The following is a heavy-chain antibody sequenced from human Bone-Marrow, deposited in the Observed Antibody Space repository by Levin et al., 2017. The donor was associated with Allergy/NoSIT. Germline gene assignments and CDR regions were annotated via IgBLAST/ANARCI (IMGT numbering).Heavy chain of an antibody. J-gene: IGHJ4*02. CDR1: GFTFRTFW. Sequence: GGSLRLSCAASGFTFRTFWMSWVRQAPGKGPEWVANIKQDGSDKYYVDSVEGRFTVSRDNAKSSLYLQMNSLRVEDTAVYYCARDHDGEDEYFDFWGQGTLVTFSS. CDR2: IKQDGSDK. V-gene: IGHV3-7*01. D-gene: IGHD3-10*01. CDR3: ARDHDGEDEYFDF.